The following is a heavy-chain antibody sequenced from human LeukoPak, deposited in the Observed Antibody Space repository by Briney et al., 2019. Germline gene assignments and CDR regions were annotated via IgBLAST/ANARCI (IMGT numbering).Heavy chain of an antibody. CDR2: ISNSGSTM. D-gene: IGHD3-10*01. CDR3: ARDALGSYDY. V-gene: IGHV3-11*01. CDR1: GFAFSDFY. Sequence: GGSLRLSCAASGFAFSDFYMFWIRQAPGKGLEWISYISNSGSTMYYADPVKGRFTISRDNDKNSLYLQMNSLRAEDTAVYYCARDALGSYDYWGQGTLVTVSS. J-gene: IGHJ4*02.